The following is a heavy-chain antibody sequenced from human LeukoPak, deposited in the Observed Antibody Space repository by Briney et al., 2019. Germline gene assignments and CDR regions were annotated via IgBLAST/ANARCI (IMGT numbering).Heavy chain of an antibody. CDR1: GFTFDDYA. Sequence: PGRSLRLSCAASGFTFDDYAMHWVRQAPGKGLEWVSGISWNSGSIGYADSVKGRFTISRDNAKNSLYLQMNSLRAEVTALYYCAKEPLYSSGWYYFDYWGQGTLVTVSS. CDR3: AKEPLYSSGWYYFDY. V-gene: IGHV3-9*01. D-gene: IGHD6-19*01. J-gene: IGHJ4*02. CDR2: ISWNSGSI.